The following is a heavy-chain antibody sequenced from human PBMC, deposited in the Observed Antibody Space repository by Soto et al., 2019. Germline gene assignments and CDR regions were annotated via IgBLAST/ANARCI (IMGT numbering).Heavy chain of an antibody. J-gene: IGHJ4*02. D-gene: IGHD1-26*01. CDR3: SGGVGDAF. CDR1: ESTVRRDW. Sequence: EVHLVESGGGLVQTGGSLRLSCSIFESTVRRDWMNWVRQAPGKGLEWVAHINQDGSEKYYVDSVKGRFTIARDNAKKSLYLQMNSLRREELAMYYCSGGVGDAFWGQGTRVTVSS. V-gene: IGHV3-7*04. CDR2: INQDGSEK.